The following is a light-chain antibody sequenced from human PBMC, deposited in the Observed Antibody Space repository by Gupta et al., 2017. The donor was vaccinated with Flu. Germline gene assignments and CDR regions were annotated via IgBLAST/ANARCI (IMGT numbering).Light chain of an antibody. Sequence: QSALPQPASVSGSPGQSITISCTGTSSDIGGYNYVSWYQHHPGKVPTLLIYAVTNRPSGVSNHFSGSKSGNTASLTISGLLAEDEADYYCSSYTSSGTVIFGGGTKLTVL. V-gene: IGLV2-14*01. CDR1: SSDIGGYNY. CDR2: AVT. J-gene: IGLJ2*01. CDR3: SSYTSSGTVI.